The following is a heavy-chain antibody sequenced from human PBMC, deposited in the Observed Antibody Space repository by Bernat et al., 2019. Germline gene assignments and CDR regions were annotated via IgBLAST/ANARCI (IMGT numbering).Heavy chain of an antibody. CDR3: ARLITVGPWRFDS. D-gene: IGHD4-23*01. V-gene: IGHV3-53*02. CDR1: GFTVNSNY. J-gene: IGHJ4*02. Sequence: EVQLVETGGDLIQPGGSLRLSCAASGFTVNSNYMTWVRQTPGKGLEWVSIIDTGGTTYYADSVKGRFTISRDNSKNTLYLQMNSLRAEDTAVYYCARLITVGPWRFDSWGQGTLVTVSS. CDR2: IDTGGTT.